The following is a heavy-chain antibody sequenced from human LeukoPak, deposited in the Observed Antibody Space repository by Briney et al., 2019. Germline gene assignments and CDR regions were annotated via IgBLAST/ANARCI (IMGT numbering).Heavy chain of an antibody. CDR3: ARGAYCGGDCYWGAFDI. Sequence: PGGALRLSCAASGFTFSSYAKHWVRQAPGKGLEYVSPISINGGSTYYANSVKGRFTISRDNSTNTLYLQMCTVRAEDMALFYFARGAYCGGDCYWGAFDIWGQGTMVTVSS. CDR2: ISINGGST. V-gene: IGHV3-64*01. CDR1: GFTFSSYA. D-gene: IGHD2-21*02. J-gene: IGHJ3*02.